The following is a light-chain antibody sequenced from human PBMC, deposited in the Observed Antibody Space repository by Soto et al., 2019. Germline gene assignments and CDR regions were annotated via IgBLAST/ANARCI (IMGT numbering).Light chain of an antibody. J-gene: IGKJ2*01. V-gene: IGKV3-20*01. CDR2: GAS. CDR3: QQYGGVPYT. CDR1: ESISRDY. Sequence: EIVLTQSPGTLSLSQGQRATLSCRASESISRDYLAWYQQRLGQAPRLLIYGASSGATGIPDRFSGSGSGTDFTLTISSLEPEDFAIYYCQQYGGVPYTFGQGTKLEIK.